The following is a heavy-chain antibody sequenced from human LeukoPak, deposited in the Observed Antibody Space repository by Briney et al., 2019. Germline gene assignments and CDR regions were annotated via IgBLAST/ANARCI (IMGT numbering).Heavy chain of an antibody. CDR2: IRSKAYGGTT. V-gene: IGHV3-49*04. CDR3: TRGRRIVGAVYYFDY. J-gene: IGHJ4*02. Sequence: PGGSLRLSCTASGFTFGDYAMSWVRQAPGKGLEWVGFIRSKAYGGTTEYAAPVKGRFTISRDDSKSIAYLQMNSLKTEDTAVYYCTRGRRIVGAVYYFDYWGQGTLVTVSS. D-gene: IGHD1-26*01. CDR1: GFTFGDYA.